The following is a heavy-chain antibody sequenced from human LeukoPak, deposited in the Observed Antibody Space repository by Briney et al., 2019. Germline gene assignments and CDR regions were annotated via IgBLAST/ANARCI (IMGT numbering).Heavy chain of an antibody. Sequence: ASVEVSCKASGYTFTSYDINWVRQATGQGLEWMGWMNPNSGNTGYAQKFQGRVTMTRNTSISTAYMELSSLRSEDTAVYYCARFAGGSWYFDYWGQGTLVTVSS. CDR1: GYTFTSYD. CDR2: MNPNSGNT. J-gene: IGHJ4*02. D-gene: IGHD6-13*01. CDR3: ARFAGGSWYFDY. V-gene: IGHV1-8*01.